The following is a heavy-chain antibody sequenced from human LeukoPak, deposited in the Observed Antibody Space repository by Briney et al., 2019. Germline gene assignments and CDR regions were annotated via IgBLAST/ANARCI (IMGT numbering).Heavy chain of an antibody. D-gene: IGHD3-16*01. J-gene: IGHJ4*02. Sequence: GESLKISCKGSGYSFTSYWIGWVRQMPGKGLEWMGIIYPGDSDTRYSPSFQGQVTISADKSISTAYLQWSSLKASDTAMCYCARTTRVGGVTRHFDYWGQGTLVTVSS. V-gene: IGHV5-51*01. CDR2: IYPGDSDT. CDR3: ARTTRVGGVTRHFDY. CDR1: GYSFTSYW.